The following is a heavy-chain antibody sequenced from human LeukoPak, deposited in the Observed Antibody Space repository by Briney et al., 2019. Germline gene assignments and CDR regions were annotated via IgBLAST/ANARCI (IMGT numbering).Heavy chain of an antibody. V-gene: IGHV1-8*01. D-gene: IGHD6-19*01. CDR1: GYTFTSYD. CDR3: ARGFSGNGWYDHDY. Sequence: ASVKVSCKASGYTFTSYDINWVRQATGQGLEWMGWMNPNSGNTGYAQKFQGRVTMTRNTFISTAYMELSSLRSEDTAVYYCARGFSGNGWYDHDYWGQGTLVTVSS. J-gene: IGHJ4*02. CDR2: MNPNSGNT.